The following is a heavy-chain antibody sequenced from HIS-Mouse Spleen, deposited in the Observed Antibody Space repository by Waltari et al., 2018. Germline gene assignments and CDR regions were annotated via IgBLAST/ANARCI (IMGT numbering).Heavy chain of an antibody. Sequence: QLQLQESGPGLVKPSETLSLTCTVSGGSISSSSYYWGWIRQPPGKGLEVIGSIYYSGRTYYNPSLKSRVTISVDTSKNQFSLKLSSVTAADTAVYYCAREIPYSSSWYDWYFDLWGRGTLVTVSS. J-gene: IGHJ2*01. CDR1: GGSISSSSYY. V-gene: IGHV4-39*07. CDR3: AREIPYSSSWYDWYFDL. CDR2: IYYSGRT. D-gene: IGHD6-13*01.